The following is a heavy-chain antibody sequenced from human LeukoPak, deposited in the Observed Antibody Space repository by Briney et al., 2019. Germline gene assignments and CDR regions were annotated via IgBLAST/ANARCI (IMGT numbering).Heavy chain of an antibody. CDR1: GFTFSSYA. CDR2: ISGSGGST. CDR3: AKSSPPRDILTGPLLG. Sequence: PGGSLRLSCAASGFTFSSYAMSWVRQAPGKGLEWVSAISGSGGSTYYADSVKGRFTISRDNSKNTLYLQMNSLRAEDTAVYYCAKSSPPRDILTGPLLGWGQGTLVTVSS. V-gene: IGHV3-23*01. J-gene: IGHJ4*02. D-gene: IGHD3-9*01.